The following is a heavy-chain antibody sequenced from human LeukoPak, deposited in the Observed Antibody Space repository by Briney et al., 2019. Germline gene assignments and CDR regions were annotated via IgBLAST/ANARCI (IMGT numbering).Heavy chain of an antibody. Sequence: ASVKVSCKASGYTFSDYAMHWVRQAPGQGLEWMGRINPNSGGTDYAQRFQGRVTMTRDTSINTAYMELSRLRSDDTAVYYCARWGLTYYYDSSGSDQGGGNYWGQGTLVTVSS. CDR1: GYTFSDYA. CDR3: ARWGLTYYYDSSGSDQGGGNY. D-gene: IGHD3-22*01. J-gene: IGHJ4*02. V-gene: IGHV1-2*06. CDR2: INPNSGGT.